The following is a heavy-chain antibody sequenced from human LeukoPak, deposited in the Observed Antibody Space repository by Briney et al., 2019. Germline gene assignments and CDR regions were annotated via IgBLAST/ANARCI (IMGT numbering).Heavy chain of an antibody. CDR2: ISDSGGSR. Sequence: GGSLRLSCAASGFTFSSFAMNWVRQAPGKGLEWVSAISDSGGSRYYADSVKGRFTISRDNAKNTVYLQMNSLRVEDTAVYYCAKGGGWLYYFYYWGQGSLVSVSS. J-gene: IGHJ4*02. V-gene: IGHV3-23*01. CDR3: AKGGGWLYYFYY. CDR1: GFTFSSFA. D-gene: IGHD6-19*01.